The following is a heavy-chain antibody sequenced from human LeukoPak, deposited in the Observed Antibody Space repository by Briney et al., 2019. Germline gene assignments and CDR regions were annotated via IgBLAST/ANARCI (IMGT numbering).Heavy chain of an antibody. CDR1: GYSFTSYW. CDR3: ARRRLGELSSTSFDY. D-gene: IGHD3-16*02. V-gene: IGHV5-51*01. J-gene: IGHJ4*02. CDR2: IYPGDSDT. Sequence: ESLKISCKGSGYSFTSYWIGWVRRMPGKGVEWMGIIYPGDSDTRYSPSFQGQVTISADKSISTAYLQWSSLKASDTAMYYCARRRLGELSSTSFDYWGKGTLVTVSS.